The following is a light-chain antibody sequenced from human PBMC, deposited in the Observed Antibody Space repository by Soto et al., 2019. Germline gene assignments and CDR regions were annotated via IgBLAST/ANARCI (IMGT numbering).Light chain of an antibody. J-gene: IGKJ5*01. Sequence: EMVLTQSPGTQSLSPGERATLSCRASQSVSSSFLAWYQQKVGQAPRLLIYGASSRATGIPDRFSGSGSGTDFTLTISSLEPEDFAVYYCQQRSNWPPITFGQGTRLEI. CDR3: QQRSNWPPIT. CDR2: GAS. CDR1: QSVSSSF. V-gene: IGKV3D-20*02.